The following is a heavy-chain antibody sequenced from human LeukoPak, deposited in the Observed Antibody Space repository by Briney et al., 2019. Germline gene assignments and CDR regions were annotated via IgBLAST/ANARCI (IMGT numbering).Heavy chain of an antibody. V-gene: IGHV3-74*01. CDR2: INSDGSWT. D-gene: IGHD6-6*01. CDR1: GNYW. CDR3: ARDRSPIAARPGHGFDP. Sequence: GGSLRLSCAASGNYWMHWVRQAPGKGLVWVSHINSDGSWTSYADSVKGRFTISRDNSKNTLYLQMNSLRAEDTAVYYCARDRSPIAARPGHGFDPWGQGTLVTVSS. J-gene: IGHJ5*02.